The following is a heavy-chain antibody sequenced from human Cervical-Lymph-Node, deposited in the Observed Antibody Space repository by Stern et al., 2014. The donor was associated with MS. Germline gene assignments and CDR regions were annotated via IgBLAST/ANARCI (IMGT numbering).Heavy chain of an antibody. J-gene: IGHJ2*01. CDR3: ATDGSDSSSWPFDL. D-gene: IGHD6-13*01. CDR2: FDPEDGET. Sequence: QVQLGQSGAEVKKPGASVKVSCKGSGYTLTELSMHWVRQAPGKGLEWMGGFDPEDGETIYAQKFQGRVTMTEDTSTDTAYMELSSLRSEDTAVYYCATDGSDSSSWPFDLWGRGTLVTVSS. CDR1: GYTLTELS. V-gene: IGHV1-24*01.